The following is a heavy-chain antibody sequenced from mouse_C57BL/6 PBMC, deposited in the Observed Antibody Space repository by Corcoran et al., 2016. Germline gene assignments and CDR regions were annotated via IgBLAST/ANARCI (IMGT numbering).Heavy chain of an antibody. CDR3: ARLDSFAY. CDR1: GYTFTTYG. CDR2: INTYSGVP. Sequence: QIQLVQSGPELKKPGETVKISCKASGYTFTTYGMSWVKQAPGKGLKWMGWINTYSGVPTYADDFKGRFAFSLETAASTAYLQINNLKNEHTATYVCARLDSFAYWGQGTLVTVSA. J-gene: IGHJ3*01. V-gene: IGHV9-3*01.